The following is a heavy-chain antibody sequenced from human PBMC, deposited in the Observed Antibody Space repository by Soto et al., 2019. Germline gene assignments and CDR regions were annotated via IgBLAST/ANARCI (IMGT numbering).Heavy chain of an antibody. V-gene: IGHV3-74*01. D-gene: IGHD3-10*01. CDR2: INSDGSST. J-gene: IGHJ4*02. Sequence: GWSLRLSCSASVFTFSSYWMHWVRQAPGKGLVWVSRINSDGSSTSYADSVKGRFTISRDNAKNTLYLQMNSLRAEDTAVYYCARVLRPYYYGSGSYYPFNYWGQGTLVTVSS. CDR1: VFTFSSYW. CDR3: ARVLRPYYYGSGSYYPFNY.